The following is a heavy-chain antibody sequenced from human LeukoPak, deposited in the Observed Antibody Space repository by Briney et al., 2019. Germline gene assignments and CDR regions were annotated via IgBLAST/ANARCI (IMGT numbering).Heavy chain of an antibody. CDR3: AITMVRGVTLNY. D-gene: IGHD3-10*01. CDR1: GGSFSDYY. Sequence: SETLSLTCAVYGGSFSDYYWSWIRQPPGQGLEWIGEINHSGSTNYNPSLKSRVTISVDTSKNQFSLKLSSVTAADTAVYYCAITMVRGVTLNYWGQGTLVTVSS. J-gene: IGHJ4*02. V-gene: IGHV4-34*01. CDR2: INHSGST.